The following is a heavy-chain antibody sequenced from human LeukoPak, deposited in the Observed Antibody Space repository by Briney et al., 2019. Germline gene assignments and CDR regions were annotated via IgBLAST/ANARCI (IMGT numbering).Heavy chain of an antibody. V-gene: IGHV4-34*01. CDR2: IYHSGNT. J-gene: IGHJ6*03. D-gene: IGHD3-10*01. Sequence: SETLSLTCAVYGGSFSGYYWGWIRQPPGKGLEWIGSIYHSGNTYYNPSLKSRVTISVDRSKIQFSLKLSSVTAADTAVYYCARVVGVLWLDYMDVWGKGTTVTISS. CDR3: ARVVGVLWLDYMDV. CDR1: GGSFSGYY.